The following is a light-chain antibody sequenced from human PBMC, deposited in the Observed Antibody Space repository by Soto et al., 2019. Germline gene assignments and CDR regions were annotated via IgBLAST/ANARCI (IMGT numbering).Light chain of an antibody. V-gene: IGKV3-20*01. CDR3: QQHGPSPWT. CDR1: QSVGSTY. CDR2: GAS. J-gene: IGKJ1*01. Sequence: EIMLTQSPGTLSLAPGERATLSCRASQSVGSTYLAWYQQKPGQAPRLLIYGASSRASGIPDRFSGSGSGTDFTLTISGLEPEDFALYYCQQHGPSPWTFGQGTKVEIK.